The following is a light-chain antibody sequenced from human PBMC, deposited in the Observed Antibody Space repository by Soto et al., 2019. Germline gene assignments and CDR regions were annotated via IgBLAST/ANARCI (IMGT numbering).Light chain of an antibody. CDR2: DAS. CDR1: QNVDKNY. J-gene: IGKJ1*01. CDR3: QQCAYSPRT. V-gene: IGKV3-20*01. Sequence: EIVLTQSPDSLSLSPGERATLSCRASQNVDKNYLAWYQQRPGLAPRLLIYDASISATGIPDRFSGSGSGTDFTLSISRLEPEDFAVYYCQQCAYSPRTFGQGTKVEVK.